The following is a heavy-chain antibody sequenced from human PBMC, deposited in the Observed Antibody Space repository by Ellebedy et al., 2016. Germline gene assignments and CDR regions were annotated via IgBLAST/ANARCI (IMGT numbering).Heavy chain of an antibody. V-gene: IGHV2-26*01. J-gene: IGHJ6*02. Sequence: ETLSLTCTVSGGSISSYYWSWIRQPPGKALEWLAHIFSNDEKSYSTSLKSRLTISKDTSKNQVVLTMTNMDPMDTGTYYCGHRSESYDYHGLDVWGQGTTVIVSS. CDR1: GGSISSYYW. CDR2: IFSNDEK. CDR3: GHRSESYDYHGLDV.